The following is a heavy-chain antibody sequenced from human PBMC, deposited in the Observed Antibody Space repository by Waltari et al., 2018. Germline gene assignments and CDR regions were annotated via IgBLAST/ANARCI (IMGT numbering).Heavy chain of an antibody. CDR2: ISSSSSTI. V-gene: IGHV3-48*01. CDR1: GFTFSSYS. CDR3: ARAPVAAAYAFDI. J-gene: IGHJ3*02. D-gene: IGHD6-13*01. Sequence: EVQLVESGGGLVQPGGSLRLSCAASGFTFSSYSMNWVRQAPGKGLEWVSYISSSSSTIYYVDSVKGRFTISRDNAKNSLYLQMNSLRAEDTAVYYCARAPVAAAYAFDIWGQGTMVTVSS.